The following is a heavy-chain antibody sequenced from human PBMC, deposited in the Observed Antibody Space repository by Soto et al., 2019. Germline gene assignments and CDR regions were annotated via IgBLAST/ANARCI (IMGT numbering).Heavy chain of an antibody. Sequence: QLQLQESGPGLVKPSETLSLTCTVSGGSISSSSYYWGWIRQPPGKGLEWIGSIYYSGSTYYNPSLKSRVTISVDTSKNQFSLKLSSVTAADTAVYYCASSYSSSWYFDYWGQGTLVTVSS. CDR1: GGSISSSSYY. CDR3: ASSYSSSWYFDY. V-gene: IGHV4-39*01. J-gene: IGHJ4*02. CDR2: IYYSGST. D-gene: IGHD6-13*01.